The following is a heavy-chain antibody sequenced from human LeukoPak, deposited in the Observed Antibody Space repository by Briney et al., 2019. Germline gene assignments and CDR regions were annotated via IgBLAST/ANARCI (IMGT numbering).Heavy chain of an antibody. V-gene: IGHV4-34*01. CDR3: ARARDYYDSSHFY. D-gene: IGHD3-22*01. CDR2: INHSGST. J-gene: IGHJ4*02. Sequence: SETLSLTCAVYGGSFSGYYWSWIRQPPGKGLEWIGEINHSGSTNYNPSLKSRVTISVDTSKNQFSLKLSSVTAADTAVYYCARARDYYDSSHFYWGQGTLVTVSS. CDR1: GGSFSGYY.